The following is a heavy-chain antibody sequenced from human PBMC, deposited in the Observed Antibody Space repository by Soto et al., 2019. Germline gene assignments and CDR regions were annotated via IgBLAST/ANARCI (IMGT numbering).Heavy chain of an antibody. CDR1: GYTFTRYG. CDR2: ISGYNGDT. J-gene: IGHJ6*02. V-gene: IGHV1-18*01. CDR3: AKNGQPPYYYYGMDV. Sequence: QGQLVQSGPEVKKPGASVKVSCKASGYTFTRYGISWVRQAPGQGLEWMGWISGYNGDTKYAQKFQGRGTMTIDTSTTTAYMELRSLTSDDSAVYYCAKNGQPPYYYYGMDVWGQGTTVTVSS. D-gene: IGHD2-8*01.